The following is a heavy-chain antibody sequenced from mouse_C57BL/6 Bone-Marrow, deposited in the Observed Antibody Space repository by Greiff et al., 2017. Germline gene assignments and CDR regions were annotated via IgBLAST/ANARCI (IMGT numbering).Heavy chain of an antibody. Sequence: EVKLMESGGGLVKPGGSLKLSCAASGFTFSDYGMHWVRQAPEKGLEWVAYISSGSSTIYYADTVKGRFTFSRDNARNTLFLQMTSLRSEDTAMYYCARHDSAWFAYWGQGTLVTVSA. J-gene: IGHJ3*01. V-gene: IGHV5-17*01. CDR3: ARHDSAWFAY. CDR2: ISSGSSTI. CDR1: GFTFSDYG. D-gene: IGHD2-12*01.